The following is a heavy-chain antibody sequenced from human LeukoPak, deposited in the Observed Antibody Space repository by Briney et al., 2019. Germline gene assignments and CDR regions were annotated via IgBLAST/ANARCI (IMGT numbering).Heavy chain of an antibody. J-gene: IGHJ4*02. CDR2: IYHSGST. Sequence: PSGTLSLTCAVSSGSISNNNWWSWVRQPPGKGLEWIGEIYHSGSTNYNPSLKSRVTISVDKPKNQFSLKLSSVTAADTAVYYCARDHFDSSGYREYYFDYWGQGTLVTVSS. D-gene: IGHD3-22*01. V-gene: IGHV4-4*02. CDR1: SGSISNNNW. CDR3: ARDHFDSSGYREYYFDY.